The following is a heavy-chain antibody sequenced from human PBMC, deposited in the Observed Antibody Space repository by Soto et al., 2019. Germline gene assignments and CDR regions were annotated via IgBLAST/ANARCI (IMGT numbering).Heavy chain of an antibody. V-gene: IGHV3-30-3*01. Sequence: GSLRLSCAASGFTFSSYAMHWVRQAPCKGLEWVAVISYDGSNKYYADSVKGRFTISRDNSKNTLYLQMNSLRAEDTAVYYCARVGMAGIVGARGYFDYWGQGTLVTVSS. CDR1: GFTFSSYA. CDR2: ISYDGSNK. D-gene: IGHD1-26*01. CDR3: ARVGMAGIVGARGYFDY. J-gene: IGHJ4*02.